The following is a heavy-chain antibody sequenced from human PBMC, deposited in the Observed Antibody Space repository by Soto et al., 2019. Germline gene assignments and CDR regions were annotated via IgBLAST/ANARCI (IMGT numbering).Heavy chain of an antibody. V-gene: IGHV3-30-3*01. CDR3: AREIEYSSSWGADY. CDR2: ISYDGSNK. CDR1: GFTFSSYA. D-gene: IGHD6-6*01. Sequence: QVQLVESGGGVVQPGRSLRLSCAASGFTFSSYAMHWVRQAPGKGLEWVAVISYDGSNKYYADSVKGRFTISRDNSKNTRYLQMNSLRAEDTAVYYCAREIEYSSSWGADYWGQGTLVTVSS. J-gene: IGHJ4*02.